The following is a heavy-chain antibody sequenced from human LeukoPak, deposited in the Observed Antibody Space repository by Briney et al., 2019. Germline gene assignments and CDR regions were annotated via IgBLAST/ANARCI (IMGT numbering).Heavy chain of an antibody. CDR2: IYSGGST. CDR1: GFTVSSNY. J-gene: IGHJ4*02. D-gene: IGHD2-2*01. Sequence: GGSLRLSCAASGFTVSSNYMSRVRQAPGKGLEWVSVIYSGGSTYYADSVKGRFTISRDNSKNTLYLQMNSLRAEDTAVYYCAKYGVSIVPAGALDYWGQGTLVTVSS. V-gene: IGHV3-53*01. CDR3: AKYGVSIVPAGALDY.